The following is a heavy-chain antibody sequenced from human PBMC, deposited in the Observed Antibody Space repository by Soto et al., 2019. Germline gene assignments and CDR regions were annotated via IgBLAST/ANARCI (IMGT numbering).Heavy chain of an antibody. J-gene: IGHJ5*02. V-gene: IGHV1-3*01. Sequence: ASVKVSCKASGYTFTSYAMHWVRQAPGQRLEWMGWINAGNGNTKYSQKFQGRVTITRDTSASTAYMELSSLRSEDTAVYYCALVGYDFLTGYYSVWLCPWDQGTLVTASS. D-gene: IGHD3-9*01. CDR1: GYTFTSYA. CDR2: INAGNGNT. CDR3: ALVGYDFLTGYYSVWLCP.